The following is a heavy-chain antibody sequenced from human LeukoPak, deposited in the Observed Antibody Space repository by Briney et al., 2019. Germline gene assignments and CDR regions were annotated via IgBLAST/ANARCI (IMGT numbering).Heavy chain of an antibody. D-gene: IGHD3-16*01. Sequence: GGSLRLSCAASGFTFSNFWMSWVRQAPGEGLEWVAIINPDGSTTGYVDSVKGRFTISRDNAKNSLCLQLNSLRAEDTAVYYCVRDPGWGAFDIWGQGTMVTVSS. CDR1: GFTFSNFW. CDR2: INPDGSTT. CDR3: VRDPGWGAFDI. J-gene: IGHJ3*02. V-gene: IGHV3-7*01.